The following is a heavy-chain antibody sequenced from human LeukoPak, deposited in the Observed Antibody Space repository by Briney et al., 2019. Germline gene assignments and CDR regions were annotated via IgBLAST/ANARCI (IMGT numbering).Heavy chain of an antibody. Sequence: GESLRLSCAVSGFTFDDYAMHWVRQAPGKGLEWVSGISWNSGSIGYADSVKGRFTISRDNAKISLYLQMNSLRAEDTALYYCAKDIRYYDSSGLPDYWGQGTLVTVSS. D-gene: IGHD3-22*01. V-gene: IGHV3-9*01. J-gene: IGHJ4*02. CDR3: AKDIRYYDSSGLPDY. CDR2: ISWNSGSI. CDR1: GFTFDDYA.